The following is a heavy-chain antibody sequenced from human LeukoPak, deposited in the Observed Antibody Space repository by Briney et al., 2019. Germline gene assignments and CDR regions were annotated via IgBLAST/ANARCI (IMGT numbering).Heavy chain of an antibody. V-gene: IGHV4-34*01. CDR1: GGSFSGYY. D-gene: IGHD6-13*01. J-gene: IGHJ2*01. CDR2: INHSGST. CDR3: ARVSSSWYQDWYFDL. Sequence: SETLSLTCAVYGGSFSGYYWSWIRQPPGKGLEWIGEINHSGSTNYNPSLKSRVSISVDTSKNQFSLKLSSVTAADTAVYYCARVSSSWYQDWYFDLWGRGTLVTVSS.